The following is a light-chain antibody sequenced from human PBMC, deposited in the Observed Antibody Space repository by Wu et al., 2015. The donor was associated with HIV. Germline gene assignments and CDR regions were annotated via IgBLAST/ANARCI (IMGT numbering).Light chain of an antibody. Sequence: IQLTQSPSSLSASVGDRVTITCRASQGISSYLAWYQQKPGKAPNLLIYATSTLQSGVPSRFSGSGSGTDFTLTISSLQPEDFATYYCQQLNSYPPTFGPGTKVDIK. CDR3: QQLNSYPPT. CDR1: QGISSY. J-gene: IGKJ3*01. V-gene: IGKV1-9*01. CDR2: ATS.